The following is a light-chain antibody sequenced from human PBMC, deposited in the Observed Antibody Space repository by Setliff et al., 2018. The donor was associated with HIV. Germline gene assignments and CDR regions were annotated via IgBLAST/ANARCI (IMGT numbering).Light chain of an antibody. CDR1: SSDVGGYNY. CDR3: NSYTSSSHWV. Sequence: QSVLTQKGEGEGCPGQSITISCNGTSSDVGGYNYVSWHQQHPGKAPKLMIYDVGNRPSGVSNRFSGSKSGNTASLTISGLRAADVAAYYCNSYTSSSHWVF. CDR2: DVG. J-gene: IGLJ2*01. V-gene: IGLV2-14*03.